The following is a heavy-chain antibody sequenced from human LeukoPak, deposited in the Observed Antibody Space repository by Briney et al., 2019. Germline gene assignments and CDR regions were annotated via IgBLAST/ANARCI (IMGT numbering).Heavy chain of an antibody. CDR2: IYYSGST. Sequence: SETLSLTCTVSGGSISSNNCYWGWIRQPPGKGLEWIGTIYYSGSTYYNPSLKSRVTMSVDTSKNQFSLKLSSVTAADTAVYYCARQSRNDAFDIWGQGTMVTVSS. V-gene: IGHV4-39*01. J-gene: IGHJ3*02. CDR3: ARQSRNDAFDI. D-gene: IGHD2-2*01. CDR1: GGSISSNNCY.